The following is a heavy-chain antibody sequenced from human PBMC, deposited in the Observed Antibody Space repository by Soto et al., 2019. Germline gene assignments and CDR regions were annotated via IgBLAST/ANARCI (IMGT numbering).Heavy chain of an antibody. D-gene: IGHD3-3*01. CDR2: INHSGST. CDR1: GGSFSGYY. J-gene: IGHJ6*02. V-gene: IGHV4-34*01. CDR3: ARVGQFLEWLAHYYYYGMDV. Sequence: TLSLTCAVYGGSFSGYYWTWIRQPPGKWLEWIGEINHSGSTNHNPSLKSRVTISVDTSKNQFSLKLSSVTAADTAVYYCARVGQFLEWLAHYYYYGMDVWGQGTTVTVS.